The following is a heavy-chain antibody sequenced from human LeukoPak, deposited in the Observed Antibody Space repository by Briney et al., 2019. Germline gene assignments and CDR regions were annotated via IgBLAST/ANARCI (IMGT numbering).Heavy chain of an antibody. Sequence: GASVKVSCKASGYTFTGYYMHWVRQAPGQGLEWMGGIIPIFGTANYAQKFQGRVTITADESTSTAYMELRSLTSEDTAVYYCARECDYYGSGSYCWFETWGQGTLVTASS. CDR1: GYTFTGYY. CDR3: ARECDYYGSGSYCWFET. J-gene: IGHJ5*02. D-gene: IGHD3-10*01. CDR2: IIPIFGTA. V-gene: IGHV1-69*13.